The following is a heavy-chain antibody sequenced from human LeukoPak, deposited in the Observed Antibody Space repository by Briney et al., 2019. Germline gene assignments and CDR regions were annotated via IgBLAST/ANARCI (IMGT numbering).Heavy chain of an antibody. CDR3: ARDRLGDSGRYYGMDV. CDR1: GFTFSSYS. V-gene: IGHV3-21*01. D-gene: IGHD2-21*02. J-gene: IGHJ6*02. Sequence: PGGSLRLSCAASGFTFSSYSMNWVRQAPGKGLEWVSSNSSSSSYIYYADSVEGRFTISRDNAKNSLYLQMNSLRAEDTAVYYCARDRLGDSGRYYGMDVWGQGTTVTVSS. CDR2: NSSSSSYI.